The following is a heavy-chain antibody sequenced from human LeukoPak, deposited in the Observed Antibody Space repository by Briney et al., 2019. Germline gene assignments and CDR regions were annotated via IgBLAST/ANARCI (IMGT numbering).Heavy chain of an antibody. J-gene: IGHJ4*02. D-gene: IGHD6-19*01. V-gene: IGHV1-2*02. CDR2: INPNSGGA. CDR1: GYTFTGYY. CDR3: ARDLDAEWLTFDY. Sequence: ASVKVSCKASGYTFTGYYIHWVRQAPGQGLEWMGWINPNSGGANSAQKFQGRVTMTRDTSISTAYMELSRLTSDDTAVYYCARDLDAEWLTFDYWGQGTLVTVSS.